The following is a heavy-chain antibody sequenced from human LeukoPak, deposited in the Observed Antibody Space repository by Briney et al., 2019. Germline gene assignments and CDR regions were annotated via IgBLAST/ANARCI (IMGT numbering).Heavy chain of an antibody. CDR3: ARGYGGNSYWFDP. D-gene: IGHD4-23*01. CDR1: GYTFTGYY. CDR2: INPNSGGT. V-gene: IGHV1-2*02. J-gene: IGHJ5*02. Sequence: ASVKVSCKASGYTFTGYYMHWVRQAPGQGLEWMGWINPNSGGTNYAQKFQGRVTMTRDTSISTAYMELSRLRSDDTAVYYCARGYGGNSYWFDPWGQGTLATVSS.